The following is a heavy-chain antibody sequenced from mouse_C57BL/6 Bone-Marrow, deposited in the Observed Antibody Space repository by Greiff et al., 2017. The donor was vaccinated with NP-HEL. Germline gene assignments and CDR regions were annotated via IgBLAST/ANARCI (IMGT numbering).Heavy chain of an antibody. D-gene: IGHD1-1*01. CDR1: GYSITSGYY. CDR2: ISYDGSN. CDR3: ARALYYYGSSDY. Sequence: VQLQQSGPGLVKPSQSLSLTCSVTGYSITSGYYWNWIRQYPGNKLEWMGYISYDGSNNYNPSLKNRISITRDTSKNQFFLKLNSVTTEDTATYYCARALYYYGSSDYWGQCTTLTVSS. J-gene: IGHJ2*01. V-gene: IGHV3-6*01.